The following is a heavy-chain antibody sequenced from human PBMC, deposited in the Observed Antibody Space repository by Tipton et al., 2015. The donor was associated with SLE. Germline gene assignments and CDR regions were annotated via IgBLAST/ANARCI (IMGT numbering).Heavy chain of an antibody. CDR3: ARARIAAAFEAFDI. CDR2: IYYSGST. Sequence: GSLRLSCTVSGGSISSHYWSWIRQPPGKGLEWIGYIYYSGSTNYNPSLKSRVTISVDTSKNQFSLKLSSVTAADTAVYYCARARIAAAFEAFDIWGQGTMVTVSS. D-gene: IGHD6-13*01. J-gene: IGHJ3*02. CDR1: GGSISSHY. V-gene: IGHV4-59*11.